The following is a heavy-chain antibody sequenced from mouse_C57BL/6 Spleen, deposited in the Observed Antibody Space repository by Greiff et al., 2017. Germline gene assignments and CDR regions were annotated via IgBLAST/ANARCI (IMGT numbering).Heavy chain of an antibody. Sequence: EVQVVESGPGLVKPSQSLSLTCSVTGYSITSGYYWNWIRQFPGNKLEWMGYISYDGSNNYNPSLKNRISITRDTSKNQFFLKLNSVTTEDTATYYVAREYYGSSYYWFAYWGQGTLVTVSA. CDR2: ISYDGSN. J-gene: IGHJ3*01. CDR1: GYSITSGYY. CDR3: AREYYGSSYYWFAY. D-gene: IGHD1-1*01. V-gene: IGHV3-6*01.